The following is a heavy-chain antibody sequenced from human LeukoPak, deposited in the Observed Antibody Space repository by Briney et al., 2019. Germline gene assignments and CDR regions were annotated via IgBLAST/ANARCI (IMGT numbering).Heavy chain of an antibody. CDR3: ARVFLRWSDDAFDI. V-gene: IGHV3-7*04. D-gene: IGHD4-23*01. CDR2: IEQDGSEK. Sequence: GGSLRLSCAASGFTFSSYWMSWVRQAPGKGLEWVANIEQDGSEKYYVDSVKGRFTISRDNAKNSLYLQMNSLRAEDTAVYYCARVFLRWSDDAFDIWGQGTMVTVSS. CDR1: GFTFSSYW. J-gene: IGHJ3*02.